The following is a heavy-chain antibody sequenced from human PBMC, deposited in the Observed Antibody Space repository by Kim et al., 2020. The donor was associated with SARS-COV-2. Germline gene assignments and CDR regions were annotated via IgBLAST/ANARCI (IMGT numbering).Heavy chain of an antibody. CDR3: TTLRKFCRDSSCYYFSYGMDV. J-gene: IGHJ6*02. CDR1: SFSLTNVW. CDR2: IKTNTDAETA. V-gene: IGHV3-15*01. D-gene: IGHD3-22*01. Sequence: GGSLRLSCAGSSFSLTNVWMNWVRQAPGKGLEWVGRIKTNTDAETADYAAPVKGRFTISRDDSENTVSLQMTSLKTDDTAVYYCTTLRKFCRDSSCYYFSYGMDVWGQGTTVTVSS.